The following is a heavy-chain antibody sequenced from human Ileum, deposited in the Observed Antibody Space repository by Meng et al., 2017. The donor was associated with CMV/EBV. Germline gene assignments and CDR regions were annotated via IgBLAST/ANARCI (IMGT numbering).Heavy chain of an antibody. J-gene: IGHJ5*02. CDR2: ISYDGSNT. V-gene: IGHV3-30-3*01. CDR3: AREYYSGWYSGWFDP. Sequence: SGCTFRSYAMHWVRQAPGKGLEWVAFISYDGSNTYYADSVKGRFTISRDNSKSTLYLQMDSLRAEDTAVYYCAREYYSGWYSGWFDPWGQGTLVTVSS. CDR1: GCTFRSYA. D-gene: IGHD6-19*01.